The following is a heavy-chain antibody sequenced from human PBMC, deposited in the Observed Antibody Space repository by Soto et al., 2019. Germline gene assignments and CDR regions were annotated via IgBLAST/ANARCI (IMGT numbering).Heavy chain of an antibody. J-gene: IGHJ4*02. CDR1: GFTFSSYS. CDR2: ISSSSIYI. D-gene: IGHD5-18*01. Sequence: GGSLRLTCAASGFTFSSYSINWVRQAPGKGLEWVSSISSSSIYIYYADSVKGRFTISRDKAKNSLYLQMNSVRAEDTAVYYCAIVPTANAYSYCMDYCGQGTLVTFSS. V-gene: IGHV3-21*01. CDR3: AIVPTANAYSYCMDY.